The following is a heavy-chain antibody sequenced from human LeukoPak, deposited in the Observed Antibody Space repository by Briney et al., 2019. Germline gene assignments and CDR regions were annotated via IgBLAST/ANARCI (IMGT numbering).Heavy chain of an antibody. CDR2: LGGSGVNT. J-gene: IGHJ4*02. V-gene: IGHV3-23*01. D-gene: IGHD3-3*01. Sequence: PGGSLRLSCAASGFTFDDYGMSWVRQAPGRGLEWVSGLGGSGVNTKYADSVRGRFTISRDNSKNTLYLQVGSLRVEDTAVYYCAKEVYDFWSGNSYYFDNWGQGTLVTVSP. CDR1: GFTFDDYG. CDR3: AKEVYDFWSGNSYYFDN.